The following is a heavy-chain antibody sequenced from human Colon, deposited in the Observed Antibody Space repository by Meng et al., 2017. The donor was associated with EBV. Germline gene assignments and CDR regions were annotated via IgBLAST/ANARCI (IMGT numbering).Heavy chain of an antibody. CDR1: VGSITITSSY. D-gene: IGHD6-13*01. CDR2: IYYRGST. J-gene: IGHJ4*02. Sequence: QLPMQEPGRGLVKPSETLSLTCTISVGSITITSSYWGWVRQPPGKGLEWIGSIYYRGSTNYNPSLKSRISMSVDMSKNQFSLKVNSVTAVDTAIYYCVTSSHNWGQGTLVTVSS. CDR3: VTSSHN. V-gene: IGHV4-39*07.